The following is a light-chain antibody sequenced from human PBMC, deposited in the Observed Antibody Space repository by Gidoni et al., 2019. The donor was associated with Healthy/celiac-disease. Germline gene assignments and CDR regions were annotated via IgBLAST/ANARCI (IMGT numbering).Light chain of an antibody. CDR3: MQATRFPRT. V-gene: IGKV2-24*01. CDR2: EIS. Sequence: IVLTQTPLSSPVTLGQPASISCRSSESLLHSNGHTYLSWLQQRPGQPPRLLIYEISDRFSGVPDRFSGSGAGTNFTLRINRVEVEDVGVYYCMQATRFPRTFGQGTKVEIK. CDR1: ESLLHSNGHTY. J-gene: IGKJ1*01.